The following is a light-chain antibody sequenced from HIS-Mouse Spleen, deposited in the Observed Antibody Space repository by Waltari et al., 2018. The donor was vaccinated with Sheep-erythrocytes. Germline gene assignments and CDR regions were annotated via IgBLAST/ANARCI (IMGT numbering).Light chain of an antibody. CDR2: EVS. CDR3: CSYAGSSTWV. CDR1: SSDVGGYNY. V-gene: IGLV2-23*02. J-gene: IGLJ3*02. Sequence: QSALTQPPSASGSPGQSVTIHCTGTSSDVGGYNYVSWYQQHPGKAPKLMIYEVSKRPSGVSNRFSGSKSGNTASLTISGLQAEDEADYYCCSYAGSSTWVFGGGTKLTVL.